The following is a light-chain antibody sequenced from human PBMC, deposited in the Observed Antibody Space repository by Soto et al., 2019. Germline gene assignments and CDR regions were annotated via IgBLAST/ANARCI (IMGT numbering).Light chain of an antibody. CDR2: GAS. Sequence: EIVMTQSPATLSVSPGERATLSCRASQSVSSNLAWYQQKPGQAPRLLIYGASTRATGIPARFSGSGSGTEFTLTISSLQSEDFATYYCQQYVSYCTFGQGTKVEIK. J-gene: IGKJ1*01. CDR3: QQYVSYCT. V-gene: IGKV3-15*01. CDR1: QSVSSN.